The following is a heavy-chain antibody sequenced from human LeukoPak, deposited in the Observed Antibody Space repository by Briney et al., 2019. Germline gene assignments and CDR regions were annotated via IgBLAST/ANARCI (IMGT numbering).Heavy chain of an antibody. D-gene: IGHD2-2*01. CDR1: GGSISSSSYY. Sequence: SETLSLTCTVSGGSISSSSYYWGWIRQPPGMELEWIATIYYSGTTYYNPSLKSPVTISVDTSKNQFSLKVSSVTAADTAVYYCARGPIIDIVIVPAADDYYYMDVWGKGTTVTVSS. J-gene: IGHJ6*03. V-gene: IGHV4-39*07. CDR3: ARGPIIDIVIVPAADDYYYMDV. CDR2: IYYSGTT.